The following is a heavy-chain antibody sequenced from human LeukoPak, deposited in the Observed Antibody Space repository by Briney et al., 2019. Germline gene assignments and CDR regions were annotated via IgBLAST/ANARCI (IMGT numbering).Heavy chain of an antibody. J-gene: IGHJ4*02. CDR1: GFTFSSYG. Sequence: GRSLRLSCAASGFTFSSYGMHWVRQAPGKGLEWVAVISYDGSNKYYADSVKGRFTISRDNSKNTLYLQMNSLRAEDTAVYYCAKDLGMFTAMDTFDYWGQGTLVTVSS. V-gene: IGHV3-30*18. D-gene: IGHD5-18*01. CDR2: ISYDGSNK. CDR3: AKDLGMFTAMDTFDY.